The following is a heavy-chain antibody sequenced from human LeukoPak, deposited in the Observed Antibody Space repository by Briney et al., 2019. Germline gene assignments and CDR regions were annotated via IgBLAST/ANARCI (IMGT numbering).Heavy chain of an antibody. CDR2: ISYDGSNK. D-gene: IGHD2-2*01. J-gene: IGHJ4*02. Sequence: GRSLRLSCAASGFTFSSYGIHWVRQAPGKGLEWVAVISYDGSNKYYADSVKGRFTISRDNSKNTLYLQMNSLRAEDTAVYYCANGGGLEVPAAMSSYWGQGTLVTVSS. CDR1: GFTFSSYG. CDR3: ANGGGLEVPAAMSSY. V-gene: IGHV3-33*05.